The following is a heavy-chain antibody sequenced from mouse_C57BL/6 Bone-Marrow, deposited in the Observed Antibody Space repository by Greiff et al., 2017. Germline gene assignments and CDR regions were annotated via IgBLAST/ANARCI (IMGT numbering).Heavy chain of an antibody. V-gene: IGHV1-61*01. CDR1: GYTFTSYW. CDR2: IYPSDSET. J-gene: IGHJ4*01. Sequence: QVQLQQPGAELVRPGSSVKLSCKASGYTFTSYWMDWVKQRPGQGLEWIGNIYPSDSETHYNQKFKDKATLTVDKSSSTAYMQLSSLTSADSAVYYCARVGSITTASGYYYAMDYWGQGTSVTVSS. CDR3: ARVGSITTASGYYYAMDY. D-gene: IGHD1-1*01.